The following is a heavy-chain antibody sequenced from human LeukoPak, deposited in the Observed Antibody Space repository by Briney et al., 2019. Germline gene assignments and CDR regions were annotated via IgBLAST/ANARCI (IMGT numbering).Heavy chain of an antibody. Sequence: GGSLRLSCAASGFTFSSYEMNWVRQAPGKGLEWVSYISSSGSTIYYADSVKGRFTISRDNAKNSLYLQMNSLRAEDTAVHYCAKGYGWEASYYYYYMDVWGKGTTVTISS. CDR3: AKGYGWEASYYYYYMDV. J-gene: IGHJ6*03. V-gene: IGHV3-48*03. CDR1: GFTFSSYE. CDR2: ISSSGSTI. D-gene: IGHD1-26*01.